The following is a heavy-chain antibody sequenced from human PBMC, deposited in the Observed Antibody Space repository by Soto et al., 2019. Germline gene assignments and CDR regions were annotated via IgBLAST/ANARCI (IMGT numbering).Heavy chain of an antibody. J-gene: IGHJ4*02. CDR3: ARDRRLRSSTRAIFYS. D-gene: IGHD1-1*01. V-gene: IGHV1-46*01. CDR2: TIPTTGAS. Sequence: QVQLVQSGAEVKRPGASVKISCETSESSITAYYIHWLRQAPDQGLEWLAITIPTTGASVYSDKFRGRVTRTPDMPTRTIVMEMLSLTSDDTAVYYCARDRRLRSSTRAIFYSWGQGTLVTVS. CDR1: ESSITAYY.